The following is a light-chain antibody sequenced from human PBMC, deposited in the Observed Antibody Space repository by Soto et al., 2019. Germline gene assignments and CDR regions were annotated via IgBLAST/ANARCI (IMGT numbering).Light chain of an antibody. V-gene: IGKV4-1*01. CDR2: WAS. J-gene: IGKJ1*01. CDR1: QSVLYSSNNKNY. CDR3: QQYYSTPRT. Sequence: DIVMTQSPDSLAVSLGERTTINCKSSQSVLYSSNNKNYLAWYQQKPGQPPKLLIYWASTRESGVPDRFSGSGSGTDFTLTSRSLQAEDVAVYYCQQYYSTPRTFGQGNKVEIK.